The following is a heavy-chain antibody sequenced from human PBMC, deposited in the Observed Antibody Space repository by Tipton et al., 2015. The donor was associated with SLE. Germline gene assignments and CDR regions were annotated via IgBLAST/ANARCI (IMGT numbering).Heavy chain of an antibody. CDR3: ARGGSRGFDY. V-gene: IGHV4-59*01. CDR2: IYYSGST. J-gene: IGHJ4*02. CDR1: GGSISSYY. D-gene: IGHD3-10*01. Sequence: LRLSCTVSGGSISSYYWSWIRQPPRKGLEWIGYIYYSGSTNYNPSLKSRVTISVDTSKNQFSLKLSSVTAADTAVYYCARGGSRGFDYWGQGTLVTVSS.